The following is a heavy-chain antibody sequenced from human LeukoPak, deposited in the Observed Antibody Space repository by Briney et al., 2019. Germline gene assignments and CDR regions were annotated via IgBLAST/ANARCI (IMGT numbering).Heavy chain of an antibody. Sequence: SETLSLTCTVSGGSIRSSGYYWGWIRLPPGKGLEWIGNVYYTGSTYYNPSLKSGVTISVDTSKNQFSLKLNSVTAADTAVYYCASRLTHGSTSYYYAYWGQGTLVTVSS. V-gene: IGHV4-39*01. D-gene: IGHD3-10*01. CDR2: VYYTGST. CDR3: ASRLTHGSTSYYYAY. J-gene: IGHJ1*01. CDR1: GGSIRSSGYY.